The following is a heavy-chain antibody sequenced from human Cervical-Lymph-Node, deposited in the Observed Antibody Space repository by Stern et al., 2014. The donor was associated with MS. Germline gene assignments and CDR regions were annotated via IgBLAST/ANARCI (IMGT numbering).Heavy chain of an antibody. J-gene: IGHJ3*02. D-gene: IGHD3-3*01. CDR3: VRAMGGGYYPFWSGYYPHAFDM. Sequence: EVQLVESGGGLVQPGRSLRLSCVVSGFSFNDHAMHWVRQVPGKGLEWVSGISWSSGSNGYADSVKGRFTISRDNAKNSLYLQMNSLRPEDTALYHCVRAMGGGYYPFWSGYYPHAFDMWGQGTMVTVSS. CDR2: ISWSSGSN. CDR1: GFSFNDHA. V-gene: IGHV3-9*01.